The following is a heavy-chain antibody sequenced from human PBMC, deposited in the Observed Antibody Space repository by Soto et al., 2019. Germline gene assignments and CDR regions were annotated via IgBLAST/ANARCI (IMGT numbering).Heavy chain of an antibody. CDR1: GFTFSSYA. J-gene: IGHJ4*02. V-gene: IGHV3-23*01. CDR3: ARRSSSWYFDY. D-gene: IGHD6-13*01. CDR2: ISGSGGST. Sequence: EVQLLESGGGLVRPGGSLRLSCAASGFTFSSYAMNWVRQAPGKGLEWVSVISGSGGSTYYADSVKGRFTISRDNSKNTLYLQMNSLRAEDTAVYYCARRSSSWYFDYWGQGTLDTVSS.